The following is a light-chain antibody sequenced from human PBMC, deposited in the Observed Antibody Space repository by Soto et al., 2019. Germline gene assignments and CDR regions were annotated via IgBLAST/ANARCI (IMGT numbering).Light chain of an antibody. CDR1: QSVIGAY. V-gene: IGKV3-20*01. CDR3: QQYGSSPPWT. J-gene: IGKJ1*01. CDR2: GAS. Sequence: EIVLTQSPGTLSLSPGERATLSCRASQSVIGAYLAWYQQKPGQAPRLLIYGASSRATGIPDRFSGSGSGTDFTLTINRLEPEDFAVYYRQQYGSSPPWTFGQGTKVDIK.